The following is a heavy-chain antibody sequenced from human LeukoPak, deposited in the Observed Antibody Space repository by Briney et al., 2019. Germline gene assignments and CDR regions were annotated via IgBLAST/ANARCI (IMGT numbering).Heavy chain of an antibody. CDR1: GYTFTSYD. CDR2: MNPNSGNT. J-gene: IGHJ6*03. CDR3: ARGVMVRGVIMYYYYMDV. D-gene: IGHD3-10*01. V-gene: IGHV1-8*02. Sequence: GASVKVSCKASGYTFTSYDINWVRQATGQGLEWMGWMNPNSGNTGYAQNFQGRVTMTRNSSISTAYMELRSLRSEDTAVYYCARGVMVRGVIMYYYYMDVWGKGTTVTISS.